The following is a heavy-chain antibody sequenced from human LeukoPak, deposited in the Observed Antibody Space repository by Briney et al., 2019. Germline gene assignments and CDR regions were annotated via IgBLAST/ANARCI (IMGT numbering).Heavy chain of an antibody. Sequence: PSETLSLTCAVYGGSFSGYYWSWIRQPPGKGLEWIGEINHSGSTNYNPSLKSRVTISVATSKNPFSLKLSSVTAADTAVYYCARVGYDFWSGYCDYWGQGTLVTVSS. D-gene: IGHD3-3*01. CDR1: GGSFSGYY. V-gene: IGHV4-34*01. CDR3: ARVGYDFWSGYCDY. CDR2: INHSGST. J-gene: IGHJ4*02.